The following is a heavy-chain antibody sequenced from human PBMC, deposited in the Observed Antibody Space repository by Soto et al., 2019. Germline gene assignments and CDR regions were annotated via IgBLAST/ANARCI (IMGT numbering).Heavy chain of an antibody. CDR3: ARKRQLVYFDP. D-gene: IGHD6-6*01. J-gene: IGHJ4*02. V-gene: IGHV1-3*01. Sequence: QVQLVQSGPEVKEPGASVKVSCKTSGYIFTSYTIHWVRQAPGQGLEWMGSISSGNGNTKFSQKFQYRATFTRDTSAGTAYMELGSLSLEDTAVYYCARKRQLVYFDPWGQGTLVTVSS. CDR1: GYIFTSYT. CDR2: ISSGNGNT.